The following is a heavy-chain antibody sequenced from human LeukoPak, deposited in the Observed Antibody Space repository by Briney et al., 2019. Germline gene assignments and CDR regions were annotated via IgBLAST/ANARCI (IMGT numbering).Heavy chain of an antibody. V-gene: IGHV4-34*01. Sequence: SETLSLTCAVYGGSFSGYYWSWIRQPPGKGLEWIGEINHSGSTNYNPSLKSRVTISVDTSKNLFSLKLSSVTAADTAVYYCARGRFGTSGDDWGQGTLVTVSS. CDR2: INHSGST. CDR3: ARGRFGTSGDD. D-gene: IGHD3-16*01. CDR1: GGSFSGYY. J-gene: IGHJ4*02.